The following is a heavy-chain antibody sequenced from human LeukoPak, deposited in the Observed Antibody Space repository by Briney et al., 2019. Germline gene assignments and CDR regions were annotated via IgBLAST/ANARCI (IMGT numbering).Heavy chain of an antibody. CDR3: ARGVGAAAGLPPFDY. D-gene: IGHD6-13*01. CDR2: IYYGGST. Sequence: ASETLSLTCTVSGGSITSTSYYWGWIRQPPGKGLEWIGTIYYGGSTNYNPSLKSRVTISVDTSKKQFSLKLSSVTAADTAVYYCARGVGAAAGLPPFDYWGQGTLVTVSS. CDR1: GGSITSTSYY. V-gene: IGHV4-39*07. J-gene: IGHJ4*02.